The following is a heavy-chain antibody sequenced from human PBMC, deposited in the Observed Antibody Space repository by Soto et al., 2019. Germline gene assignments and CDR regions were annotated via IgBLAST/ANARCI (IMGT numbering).Heavy chain of an antibody. CDR1: DDSINSDKYY. CDR2: IYYRGNA. CDR3: ARLEGLATISYYFDF. Sequence: PSETLSLTCSVSDDSINSDKYYWGWIRQPPGKGLEWIGSIYYRGNAYYNPPLQTRVTISLDKSRSQFSLELHSVTAADSAVYFCARLEGLATISYYFDFWGPGALVTVSS. V-gene: IGHV4-39*01. J-gene: IGHJ4*02. D-gene: IGHD3-9*01.